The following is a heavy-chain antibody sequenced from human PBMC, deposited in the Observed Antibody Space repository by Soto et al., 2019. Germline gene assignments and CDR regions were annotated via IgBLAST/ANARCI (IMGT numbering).Heavy chain of an antibody. Sequence: QLQLQESGSGLVKPSQTLSLTCAGSGGSISSGGYSWSWLRQPPGKGLEWIGYIYHSGSTYYNPSLKSRVTISVDRSKNQFSLKLSSVTAADTAVYYCARVDTAMVMDYWGQGTLVTVSS. CDR3: ARVDTAMVMDY. CDR1: GGSISSGGYS. V-gene: IGHV4-30-2*01. D-gene: IGHD5-18*01. J-gene: IGHJ4*02. CDR2: IYHSGST.